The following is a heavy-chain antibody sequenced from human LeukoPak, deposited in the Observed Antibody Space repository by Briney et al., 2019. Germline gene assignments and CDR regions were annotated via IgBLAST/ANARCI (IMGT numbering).Heavy chain of an antibody. Sequence: PSETLSLTCAVYGGSFSGYYWSWIRQPPGKGLEWIGEINHSGSTNYNPSLKSRVTISVDTSKNQFSLKLSSVTAADTAVYYCARHKDYYYSYMDVWGKGTTVTISS. CDR2: INHSGST. J-gene: IGHJ6*03. CDR3: ARHKDYYYSYMDV. CDR1: GGSFSGYY. V-gene: IGHV4-34*01.